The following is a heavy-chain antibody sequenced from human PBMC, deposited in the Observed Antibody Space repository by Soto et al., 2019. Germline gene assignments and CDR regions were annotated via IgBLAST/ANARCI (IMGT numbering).Heavy chain of an antibody. CDR1: GFTFSSYA. Sequence: QVQLVESGGGVVQPGRSLRLSCAASGFTFSSYAMHWVRQAPGKWLEWVAVISYDGSNKYYADSVKGRFTISRDNSKNTLYLQMNSLRAEDTAVYYCARGIAARPGCVDWGQGTLVTVSS. CDR2: ISYDGSNK. D-gene: IGHD6-6*01. V-gene: IGHV3-30-3*01. CDR3: ARGIAARPGCVD. J-gene: IGHJ4*02.